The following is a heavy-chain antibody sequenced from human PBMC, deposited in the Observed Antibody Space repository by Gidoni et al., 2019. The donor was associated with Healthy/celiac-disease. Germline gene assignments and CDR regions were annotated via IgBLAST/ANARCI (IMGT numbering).Heavy chain of an antibody. CDR2: IRSKAYGGTT. CDR3: TGIVVVPAAMWKHHYMDV. J-gene: IGHJ6*03. D-gene: IGHD2-2*01. V-gene: IGHV3-49*05. Sequence: EVQLVESGGGLVKPGRSLRLSCTASGFTFGDSAMSWFRQAPGKGLEWVGFIRSKAYGGTTEYAASVKGRFTISRDDSKSIAYLQMNSLKTEDTAVYYCTGIVVVPAAMWKHHYMDVWGKGTTVTVSS. CDR1: GFTFGDSA.